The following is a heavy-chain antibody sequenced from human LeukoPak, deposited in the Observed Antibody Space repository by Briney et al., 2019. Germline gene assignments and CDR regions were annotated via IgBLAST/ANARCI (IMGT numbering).Heavy chain of an antibody. CDR3: TRTSSATAIDY. D-gene: IGHD1-1*01. Sequence: SQTLSLTCTVSGGSISSGGYYWSWIRQPPGKGLEWIGYIYHSGSTNYNPSLKSRVTISVDTSKNQFSLKLSSVTAADTAVYYCTRTSSATAIDYWGQGTLVTVSS. CDR2: IYHSGST. J-gene: IGHJ4*02. V-gene: IGHV4-30-2*02. CDR1: GGSISSGGYY.